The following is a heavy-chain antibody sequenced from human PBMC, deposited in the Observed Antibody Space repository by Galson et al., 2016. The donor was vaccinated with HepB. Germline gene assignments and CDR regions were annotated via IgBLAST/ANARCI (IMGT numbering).Heavy chain of an antibody. J-gene: IGHJ6*02. V-gene: IGHV5-51*01. CDR3: ARLGLGWEFLSYYYGMDV. Sequence: QSGAEVKKPGESLRISCKGFGYSFNSYWIGWVRQMPGKGLEWMGIIYPGDSDTRYSPSFQGQVTISVDKSISTAYLQWSSLKASDTAMYYCARLGLGWEFLSYYYGMDVWGQGTTVIVSS. CDR2: IYPGDSDT. CDR1: GYSFNSYW. D-gene: IGHD3-10*01.